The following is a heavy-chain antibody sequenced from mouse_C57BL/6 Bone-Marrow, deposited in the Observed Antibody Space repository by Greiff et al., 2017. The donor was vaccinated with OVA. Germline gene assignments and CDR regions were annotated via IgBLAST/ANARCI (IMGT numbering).Heavy chain of an antibody. CDR2: ISYDGSN. CDR3: ARRWLLHHYAMDY. Sequence: LMESGPGLVKPSQSLSLTCSVTGYSIPSGYYWNWIRQFPGNKLEWMGYISYDGSNNYNPSLKNRISITRDTSKNQFFLKLNSVTTEDTATYYCARRWLLHHYAMDYWGQGTSVTVSS. J-gene: IGHJ4*01. CDR1: GYSIPSGYY. D-gene: IGHD2-3*01. V-gene: IGHV3-6*01.